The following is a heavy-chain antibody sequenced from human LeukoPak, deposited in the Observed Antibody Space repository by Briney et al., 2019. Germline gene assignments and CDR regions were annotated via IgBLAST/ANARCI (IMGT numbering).Heavy chain of an antibody. J-gene: IGHJ5*02. CDR3: AKDLVSGNWFDP. CDR2: ISGSGGST. D-gene: IGHD2-8*02. CDR1: GFTFSSYA. V-gene: IGHV3-23*01. Sequence: GGSLRLSCAASGFTFSSYAMSWVRQAPGKGLEWVSAISGSGGSTYYADSVKGRFTISRGNSKNTLYLQMDSLRAEDTAVYYCAKDLVSGNWFDPWGQGTLVTVSS.